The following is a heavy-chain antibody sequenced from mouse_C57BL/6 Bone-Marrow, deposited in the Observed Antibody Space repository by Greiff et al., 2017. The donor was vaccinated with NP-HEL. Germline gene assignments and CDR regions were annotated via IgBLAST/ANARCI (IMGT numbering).Heavy chain of an antibody. V-gene: IGHV5-12*01. CDR2: ISNGGGST. CDR3: ARQNYYGSSYYAMDY. CDR1: GFTFSDYY. D-gene: IGHD1-1*01. Sequence: EVQLVESGGGLVQPGGSLKLSCAASGFTFSDYYMYWVRQTPEKRLEWVAYISNGGGSTYYPDTVKGRFTISRDNAKNTLYLQMSRLKSEDTAMYYCARQNYYGSSYYAMDYWGQGTSVTVSS. J-gene: IGHJ4*01.